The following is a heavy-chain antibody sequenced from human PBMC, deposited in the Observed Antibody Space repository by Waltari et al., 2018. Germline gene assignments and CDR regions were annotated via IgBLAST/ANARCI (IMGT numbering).Heavy chain of an antibody. CDR3: ARGSGGGIYSPKDY. Sequence: QVQLVESGGGVVQPGRSLRLSCAESGFTFSSYVMHWVRQAPGKGLEWVAVIWYDGTNKYYADSVKGRFTISRDNSKNTLFLQMNSLRADDTAVYYCARGSGGGIYSPKDYWGQGTLVTVSS. J-gene: IGHJ4*02. V-gene: IGHV3-33*01. CDR1: GFTFSSYV. D-gene: IGHD1-26*01. CDR2: IWYDGTNK.